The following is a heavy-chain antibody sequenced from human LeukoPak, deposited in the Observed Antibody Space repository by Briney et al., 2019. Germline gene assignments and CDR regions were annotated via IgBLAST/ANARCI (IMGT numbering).Heavy chain of an antibody. V-gene: IGHV4-38-2*01. CDR1: GHSISSGYY. J-gene: IGHJ6*03. CDR2: IYPTGNT. Sequence: PSETLSLTCGVSGHSISSGYYWGWIRQPAGKGPEWIGRIYPTGNTDYNPSLKTRVTMSTDLSKKQFSLRLRSVTAADTAVYYCARLRFYDSTGYSPGYYMDVWGKGTAVTVSS. CDR3: ARLRFYDSTGYSPGYYMDV. D-gene: IGHD3-22*01.